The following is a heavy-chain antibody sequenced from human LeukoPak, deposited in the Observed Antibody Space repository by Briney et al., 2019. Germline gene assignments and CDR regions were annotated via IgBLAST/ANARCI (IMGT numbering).Heavy chain of an antibody. CDR3: AKDARRTNGWYFFDY. V-gene: IGHV3-23*01. D-gene: IGHD6-19*01. CDR1: GFAFSSQA. CDR2: ISDSGSIT. J-gene: IGHJ4*02. Sequence: GGSLRLSCAASGFAFSSQAMGWVRQAPGKGLEWVSVISDSGSITYYADSVKGRFTISRDNYKKMLFLQMSSLRAEDRAVYYCAKDARRTNGWYFFDYWGRGTLVTVSS.